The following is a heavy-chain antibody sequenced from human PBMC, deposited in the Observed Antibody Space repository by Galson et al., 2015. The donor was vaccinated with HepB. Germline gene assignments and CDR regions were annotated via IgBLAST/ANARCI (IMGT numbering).Heavy chain of an antibody. CDR2: ISYDGSNK. CDR1: GFTFSSYA. D-gene: IGHD4-17*01. J-gene: IGHJ4*02. V-gene: IGHV3-30*04. Sequence: SLRLSCAASGFTFSSYAMHWVRQAPGKGLEWVAVISYDGSNKYYADSVKGRFTISRDNSKNTLYLQMNSLRAEDTAVYYCARNGRHDYGDYVHFDYWGQGTLVTVSS. CDR3: ARNGRHDYGDYVHFDY.